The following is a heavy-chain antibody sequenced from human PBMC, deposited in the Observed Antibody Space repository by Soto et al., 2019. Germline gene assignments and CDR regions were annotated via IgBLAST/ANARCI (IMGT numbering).Heavy chain of an antibody. D-gene: IGHD2-2*01. V-gene: IGHV3-23*01. CDR1: GFTFSSSA. Sequence: EVQLLESGGGLVQPGESLRLSCAASGFTFSSSAMSWVRQAPGKGLEWVSAISDGGGSTYYADSVKGRLAISRDNSKNTLYLQMNSLRAEDTALYXXXXXXXXXXSCHGGNFXSXGHGT. J-gene: IGHJ4*01. CDR3: XXXXXXXXSCHGGNFXS. CDR2: ISDGGGST.